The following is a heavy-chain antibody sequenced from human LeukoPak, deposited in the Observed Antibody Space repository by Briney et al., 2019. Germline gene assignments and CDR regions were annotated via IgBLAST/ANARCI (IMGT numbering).Heavy chain of an antibody. D-gene: IGHD6-19*01. CDR1: DGSISSSSFY. J-gene: IGHJ4*02. Sequence: SGTLSLTCIVSDGSISSSSFYWGWIRQPPGKGLEWIGSMYYTGSYTGTTYYNPSLESRVTVSVDTSKNQFSLKLSSVTAADTAVYYCASKSGWLGNFDYWGQGTLVTVSS. V-gene: IGHV4-39*01. CDR3: ASKSGWLGNFDY. CDR2: MYYTGSYTGTT.